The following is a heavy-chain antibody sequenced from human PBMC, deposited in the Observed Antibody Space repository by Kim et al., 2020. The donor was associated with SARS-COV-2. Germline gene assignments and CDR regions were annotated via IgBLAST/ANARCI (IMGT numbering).Heavy chain of an antibody. D-gene: IGHD4-17*01. CDR3: AREQGYCDLPDRDY. Sequence: GGSLRLSCAASGFTFSSYGMHWVRQAPGKGLEWVAVIWYDGSNKYYADSVKGRFTISRDNSKNTLYLQMNSLRAEDTAVYYCAREQGYCDLPDRDYWGQGTLGTVSS. CDR1: GFTFSSYG. V-gene: IGHV3-33*08. J-gene: IGHJ4*02. CDR2: IWYDGSNK.